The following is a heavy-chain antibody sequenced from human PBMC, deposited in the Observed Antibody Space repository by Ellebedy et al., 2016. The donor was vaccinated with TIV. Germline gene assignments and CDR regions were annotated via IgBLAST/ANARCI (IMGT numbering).Heavy chain of an antibody. D-gene: IGHD5/OR15-5a*01. V-gene: IGHV3-53*01. CDR3: ARGPRGLHTGLAY. CDR2: IYSAGST. CDR1: GFTVSSNY. Sequence: GESLKISCAASGFTVSSNYMSWVRQAPGRGLEWVSIIYSAGSTYYAHSVKGRFTISRDNSKNTLYLQMNSLRVEDTAMYYCARGPRGLHTGLAYWGQGTLVTVSS. J-gene: IGHJ4*02.